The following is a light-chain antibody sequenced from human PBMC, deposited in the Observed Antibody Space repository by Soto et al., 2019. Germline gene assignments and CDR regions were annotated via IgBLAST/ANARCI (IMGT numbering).Light chain of an antibody. CDR1: QSVSSN. J-gene: IGKJ3*01. CDR2: GAS. Sequence: EIVMTQSPATLSVSPGERATLSCRASQSVSSNLAWYQQKPGQAPRLLIYGASTRATGIPARFSGSGSGTDVTLTISRLQSGDFAVYYCQQYNNWPFTFGPGTKVDIK. V-gene: IGKV3-15*01. CDR3: QQYNNWPFT.